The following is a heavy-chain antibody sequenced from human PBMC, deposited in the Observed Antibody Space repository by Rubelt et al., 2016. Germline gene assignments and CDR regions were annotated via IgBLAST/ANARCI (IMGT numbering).Heavy chain of an antibody. J-gene: IGHJ4*02. CDR2: IYYSGST. D-gene: IGHD1-26*01. Sequence: GPRLVKPSETLSLTCTVSGGSISSYYWSWIPQPPGKGLEWIGYIYYSGSTNYNPSLKSRVTISVDTSKNRFSLKLRSVTAADTAVYYCARHDTGSFLFDFWGQGTPVTVSS. CDR3: ARHDTGSFLFDF. CDR1: GGSISSYY. V-gene: IGHV4-59*12.